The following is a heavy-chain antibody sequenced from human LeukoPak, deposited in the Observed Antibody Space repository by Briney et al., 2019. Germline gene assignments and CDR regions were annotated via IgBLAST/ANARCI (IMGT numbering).Heavy chain of an antibody. J-gene: IGHJ4*02. V-gene: IGHV4-39*01. CDR1: GGSISSSSYY. D-gene: IGHD6-6*01. Sequence: SETLSLTCTVSGGSISSSSYYWGWIRQPPGTGLEWLGSIYYSGITYYNPSLRSRVTISVDTSKNQFSLKLSSVTATDTAVYYCARRVEYSSYRSPWYFDYWGQGTLVTVSS. CDR2: IYYSGIT. CDR3: ARRVEYSSYRSPWYFDY.